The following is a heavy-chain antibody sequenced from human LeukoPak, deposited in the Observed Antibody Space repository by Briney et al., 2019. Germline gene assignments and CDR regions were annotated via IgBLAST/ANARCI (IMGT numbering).Heavy chain of an antibody. Sequence: NPSETLSLTCTVSGGSISDYYWSWIRQPAGKGLEWIGRIYTSGSTSYNPSLKSRVTMSVDTPNNQFSLRLSSVTAADTAVYYCAKGNPFYDYWGQGTLVTVSS. CDR2: IYTSGST. J-gene: IGHJ4*02. V-gene: IGHV4-4*07. D-gene: IGHD5/OR15-5a*01. CDR3: AKGNPFYDY. CDR1: GGSISDYY.